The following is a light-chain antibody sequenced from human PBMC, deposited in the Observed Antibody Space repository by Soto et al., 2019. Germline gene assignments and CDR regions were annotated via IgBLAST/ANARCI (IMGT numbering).Light chain of an antibody. Sequence: DIQMTQSPSSVSESVGDRVTITCRASQGISSWVGWYQQKPGRAPNLLIYDASSLQSGVPSRFSGSGSGTEFTLTISSLQPEDFATYYCQQADTFPLTFGGGTKVEIK. V-gene: IGKV1-12*01. CDR2: DAS. CDR1: QGISSW. J-gene: IGKJ4*01. CDR3: QQADTFPLT.